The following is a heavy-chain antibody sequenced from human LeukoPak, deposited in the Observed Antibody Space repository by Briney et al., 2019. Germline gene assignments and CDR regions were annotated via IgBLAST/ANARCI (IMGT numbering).Heavy chain of an antibody. D-gene: IGHD3-10*01. Sequence: PSETLSLTCTVSGGSISSYYWSWIRQPPGKGLEWIGYIYYRGGTNYNPSLKSRVTISVDMSKNQFSLKLRSVTAADTAVYYCARYPGLEGAGSKGAFDYWGQGTLVTVSS. CDR1: GGSISSYY. V-gene: IGHV4-59*01. CDR2: IYYRGGT. CDR3: ARYPGLEGAGSKGAFDY. J-gene: IGHJ4*02.